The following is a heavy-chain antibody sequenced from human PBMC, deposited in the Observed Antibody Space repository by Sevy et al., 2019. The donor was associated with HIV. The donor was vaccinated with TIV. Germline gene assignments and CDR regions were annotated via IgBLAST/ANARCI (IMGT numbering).Heavy chain of an antibody. J-gene: IGHJ4*02. CDR2: ISWDGGST. D-gene: IGHD3-16*01. CDR3: AKDMASEGGGAYYFDY. V-gene: IGHV3-43*01. Sequence: GGSPRLSCAASGFTFDDHTMHWVRQPPGKGLEWVSLISWDGGSTYYADSVKGRFTISRDNSKNSLFLQMNSLGAEDTGLYYCAKDMASEGGGAYYFDYWGQGTLVTVSS. CDR1: GFTFDDHT.